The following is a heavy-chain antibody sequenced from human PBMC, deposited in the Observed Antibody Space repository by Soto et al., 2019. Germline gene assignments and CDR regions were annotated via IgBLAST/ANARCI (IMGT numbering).Heavy chain of an antibody. CDR2: ISYDGSNK. CDR3: ARESPPLLGYYFDY. Sequence: GGSLRLSCAASGFTFSSYGMHWVRQAPGKGLEWVAVISYDGSNKYYADSVKGRFAISRDNSKNTLYLQMNSLRAEDTAVYYCARESPPLLGYYFDYWGQGTLVTVSS. D-gene: IGHD2-15*01. V-gene: IGHV3-30*03. CDR1: GFTFSSYG. J-gene: IGHJ4*02.